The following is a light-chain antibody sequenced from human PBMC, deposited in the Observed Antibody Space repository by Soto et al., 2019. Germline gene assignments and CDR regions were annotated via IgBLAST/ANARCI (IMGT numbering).Light chain of an antibody. CDR2: DAS. J-gene: IGKJ5*01. V-gene: IGKV3-11*01. CDR3: QQRSNWPPIT. Sequence: IVLTQSPATLSLYPGERATLSCRASQSVSSYLAWDQQKPGQAPRLLIYDASNRATGIPARFSGSGSGTDFTLTISSLEPEDFAVYYCQQRSNWPPITFGQGTRLEIK. CDR1: QSVSSY.